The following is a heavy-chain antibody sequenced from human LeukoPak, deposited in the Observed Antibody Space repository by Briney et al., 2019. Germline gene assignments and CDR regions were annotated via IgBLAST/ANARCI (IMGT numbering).Heavy chain of an antibody. V-gene: IGHV1-69*05. Sequence: SVKVSCKASGGSFSSYGISWVRQAPGQGLEWMGGIIPMLGRSNYAQKFQGRVTISTDESTSTAYMEMSSLRSEDTAVYYCAREDHTANNWFDPWGQGTLATVSS. J-gene: IGHJ5*02. CDR2: IIPMLGRS. D-gene: IGHD5-18*01. CDR1: GGSFSSYG. CDR3: AREDHTANNWFDP.